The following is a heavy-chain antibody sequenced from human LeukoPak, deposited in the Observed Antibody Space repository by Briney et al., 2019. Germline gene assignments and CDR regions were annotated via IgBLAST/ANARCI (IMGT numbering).Heavy chain of an antibody. CDR2: IIPVFGTA. Sequence: GASVKDSCKASGGTFSSYAISWVRQAPGQGLEWMGGIIPVFGTANYAQKFQGRGTITADESTSTAYMELSSLRSEDTAVYYCARDRVVGLGIDNAFDIWGHGTMVTVSS. V-gene: IGHV1-69*13. J-gene: IGHJ3*02. CDR3: ARDRVVGLGIDNAFDI. D-gene: IGHD2-15*01. CDR1: GGTFSSYA.